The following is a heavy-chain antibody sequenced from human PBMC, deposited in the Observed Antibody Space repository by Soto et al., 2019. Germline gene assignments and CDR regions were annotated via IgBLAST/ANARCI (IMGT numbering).Heavy chain of an antibody. J-gene: IGHJ6*02. CDR2: ISGSGGFT. CDR1: GFTFSNYA. CDR3: AKERDGYYYYYGMDV. V-gene: IGHV3-23*01. Sequence: GGSLRLSCAASGFTFSNYAMSWVRQAPGKGLEWVSSISGSGGFTAYADSVKGRFTISRDTSKNTLFLQMHSLRVEDTAVYYCAKERDGYYYYYGMDVWGQGTTVTVSS.